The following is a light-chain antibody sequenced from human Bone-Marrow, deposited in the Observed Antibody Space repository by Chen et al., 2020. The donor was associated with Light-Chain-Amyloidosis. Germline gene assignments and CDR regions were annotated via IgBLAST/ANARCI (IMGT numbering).Light chain of an antibody. CDR1: QTIRDSY. Sequence: IVLTQSPATLSVSPRERVTVSCGSSQTIRDSYLAGYQQMPGQARMLLIYGACTRANGVPDRFSGSGSGTDFTLSISRLGPEDFAVDYCHHDGGSPDTFGQGTKLEIK. CDR3: HHDGGSPDT. CDR2: GAC. V-gene: IGKV3-20*01. J-gene: IGKJ2*01.